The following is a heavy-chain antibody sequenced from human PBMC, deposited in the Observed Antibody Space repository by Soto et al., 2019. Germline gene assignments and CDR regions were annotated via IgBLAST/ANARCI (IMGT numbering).Heavy chain of an antibody. CDR3: ASLPASSSWFYAYYYYGMDV. Sequence: GGSLRLSCAASGFTFSSYWMSWVRQAPGKGLEWVANIKQDGSEKYYVDSVKGRFTISRDNAKNSLYLQMNSLRAEDTAVYYCASLPASSSWFYAYYYYGMDVWGQGTTVTVS. V-gene: IGHV3-7*01. CDR1: GFTFSSYW. J-gene: IGHJ6*02. D-gene: IGHD6-13*01. CDR2: IKQDGSEK.